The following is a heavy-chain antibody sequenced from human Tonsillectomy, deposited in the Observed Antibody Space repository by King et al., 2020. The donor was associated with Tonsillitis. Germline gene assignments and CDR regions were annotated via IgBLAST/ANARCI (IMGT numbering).Heavy chain of an antibody. D-gene: IGHD1-1*01. Sequence: VQLVESGGGLVQPGGSVRLSCTVSEFTFTIYWMHWVRQAPGKGLVWVSRMNPEGTTIDYVDSVKGRFTISRDNAMNTLYLQMNSLRAEDTAVYYCVRCWKEGFDHWGQGSLVTVSS. V-gene: IGHV3-74*01. J-gene: IGHJ4*02. CDR3: VRCWKEGFDH. CDR1: EFTFTIYW. CDR2: MNPEGTTI.